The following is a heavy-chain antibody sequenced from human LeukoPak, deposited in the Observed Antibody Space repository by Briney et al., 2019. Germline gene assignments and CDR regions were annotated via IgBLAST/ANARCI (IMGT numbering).Heavy chain of an antibody. J-gene: IGHJ3*02. CDR3: ARALLTADAFDI. D-gene: IGHD7-27*01. CDR2: FDPNSGGT. Sequence: ASVKVSCKASGYTFTGYYINWVRQAPGQGLEWMGWFDPNSGGTNYAQKFQARVTMTRGTSISTAYMELRSLRSDDTAVYYCARALLTADAFDIWGQGTMVTVSS. CDR1: GYTFTGYY. V-gene: IGHV1-2*02.